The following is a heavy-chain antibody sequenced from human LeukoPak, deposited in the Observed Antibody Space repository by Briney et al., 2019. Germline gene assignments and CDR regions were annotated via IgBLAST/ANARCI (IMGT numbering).Heavy chain of an antibody. CDR1: GFTFTDYY. D-gene: IGHD1-26*01. Sequence: GGSLRLSCAASGFTFTDYYMSWIRQAPGKGLVWVSRINGDGNSINYADSVRGRFTISRDNAKNTLYLQMNSLRAEDTAVYYCARGKSGSYGLEDYLGHGTLVTVSS. J-gene: IGHJ4*01. CDR2: INGDGNSI. CDR3: ARGKSGSYGLEDY. V-gene: IGHV3-74*01.